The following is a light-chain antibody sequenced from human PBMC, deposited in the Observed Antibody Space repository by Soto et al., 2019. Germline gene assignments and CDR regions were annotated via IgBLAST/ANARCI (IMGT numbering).Light chain of an antibody. V-gene: IGKV1-27*01. J-gene: IGKJ4*01. CDR2: AAS. CDR3: QKYNSAPPLT. CDR1: QGISNY. Sequence: DIQMTQSPSSLSASVGDRVTITCRASQGISNYLAWYQQKPGKVPKLLIYAASTLQSGVPSRFSGSGSGPDFTLTISSLQPEDVATYYCQKYNSAPPLTFGGGTKVEIK.